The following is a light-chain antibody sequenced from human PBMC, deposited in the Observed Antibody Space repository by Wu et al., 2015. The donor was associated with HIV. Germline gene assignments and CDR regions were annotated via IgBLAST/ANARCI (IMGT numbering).Light chain of an antibody. J-gene: IGKJ5*01. V-gene: IGKV1-9*01. Sequence: IQLTQSPSSLSASVGDRVIITCRASQGISSYLAWYQQQPGKAPNLLIYDASTLQAGVPSRFSGSGSGTHFTLTINWLQSEDFATYYCQQYYGFPPITFGQGTRLEIK. CDR3: QQYYGFPPIT. CDR1: QGISSY. CDR2: DAS.